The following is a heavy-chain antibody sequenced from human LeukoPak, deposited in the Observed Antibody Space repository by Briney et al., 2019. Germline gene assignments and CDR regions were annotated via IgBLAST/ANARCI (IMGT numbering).Heavy chain of an antibody. Sequence: SETLSLTCTVSGGSISTINDYWGWIRQPPGKGLEWIGSVYYDGSTYYNAPFKSRVTISVDTSKNQFSLKLSAVTAADTAMYYCAREDRVSSDDAFDLWGQGTMVTIS. V-gene: IGHV4-39*07. CDR2: VYYDGST. J-gene: IGHJ3*01. CDR1: GGSISTINDY. CDR3: AREDRVSSDDAFDL.